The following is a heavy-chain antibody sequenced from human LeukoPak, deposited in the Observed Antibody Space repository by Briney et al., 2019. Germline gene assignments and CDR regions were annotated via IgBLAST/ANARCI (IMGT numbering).Heavy chain of an antibody. CDR3: ARHVTNCSSTSCYYTDFDY. CDR1: GGSISSSSYY. Sequence: SETLSLTCTVSGGSISSSSYYWGWIRQPPGKGLEWIGSIYYSGSTYYNPSLKSRVTISVDTSKNQFSLKLSSVTAADTAVYCCARHVTNCSSTSCYYTDFDYWGQGTLVTVSS. D-gene: IGHD2-2*01. V-gene: IGHV4-39*01. J-gene: IGHJ4*02. CDR2: IYYSGST.